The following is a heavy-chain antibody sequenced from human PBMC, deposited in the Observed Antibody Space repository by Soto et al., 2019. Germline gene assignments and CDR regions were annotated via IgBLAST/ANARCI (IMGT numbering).Heavy chain of an antibody. J-gene: IGHJ4*02. CDR1: GGSISSSSYY. CDR3: ASKVVVAAQSGLFDY. CDR2: IYYSGST. Sequence: QLQLQESGPGLVKPSETLSLTCTVSGGSISSSSYYWGWIRQPPGKGLEWIGSIYYSGSTYYNPSLKSRVTISVDTSKNQFSLKLSSVTAADMAVYYCASKVVVAAQSGLFDYWGQGTLVTVSS. V-gene: IGHV4-39*01. D-gene: IGHD2-15*01.